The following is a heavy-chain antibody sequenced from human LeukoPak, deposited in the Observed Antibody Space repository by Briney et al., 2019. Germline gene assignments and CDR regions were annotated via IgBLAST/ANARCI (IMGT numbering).Heavy chain of an antibody. V-gene: IGHV3-48*03. D-gene: IGHD4-11*01. CDR2: ITSSGDGV. CDR3: ARDRGSRSNCPYYFDY. J-gene: IGHJ4*02. Sequence: GGSLRLSCAASGFTFRIYELHWVRQAPGKGLEWVSYITSSGDGVYYAHSVRGRFTISRDNAKNSLYLEMNSLRAEDTAVYYCARDRGSRSNCPYYFDYWGQGALVTVSS. CDR1: GFTFRIYE.